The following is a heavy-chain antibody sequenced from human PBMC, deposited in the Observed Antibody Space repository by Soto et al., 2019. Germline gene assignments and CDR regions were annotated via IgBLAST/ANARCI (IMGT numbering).Heavy chain of an antibody. CDR1: GYTFTSYY. J-gene: IGHJ3*02. V-gene: IGHV1-46*03. D-gene: IGHD3-10*01. CDR2: INPSGGST. Sequence: ASVKVSCKASGYTFTSYYIHWVRQAPGQGLEWMGIINPSGGSTSYAQKFQGRVTMTRDTSTSTVYMELSSLRSEDAAVYYCARAGRDYYGSGSKQQNAFDIWGQGTMVTVSS. CDR3: ARAGRDYYGSGSKQQNAFDI.